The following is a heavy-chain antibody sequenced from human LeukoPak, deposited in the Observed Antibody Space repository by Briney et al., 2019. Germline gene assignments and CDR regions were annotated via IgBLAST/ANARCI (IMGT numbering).Heavy chain of an antibody. CDR1: GGSISSSNW. CDR2: IYHSGST. Sequence: PSETLSLTCAVSGGSISSSNWWSWVRQPPGKGLEWIGEIYHSGSTNYNPSLKSRVTISVDKSKNQFSLKLSSVTAADTAVYYCARSIAVAGTLWSYWGQGTLVTVSS. CDR3: ARSIAVAGTLWSY. V-gene: IGHV4-4*02. J-gene: IGHJ4*02. D-gene: IGHD6-19*01.